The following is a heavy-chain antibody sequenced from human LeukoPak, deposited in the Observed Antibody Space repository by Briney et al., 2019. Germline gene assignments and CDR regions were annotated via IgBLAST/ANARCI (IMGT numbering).Heavy chain of an antibody. V-gene: IGHV3-7*01. CDR1: GFTFSNYW. CDR3: ARDRQIAY. Sequence: GGSLRLSCAASGFTFSNYWLTWVRQAPGQGLEWVANIKQDGSEKHYVDSVKGRFTISRDNAKNSPYLQMNSLRAEDTAVYYCARDRQIAYWGQGILVTVSS. CDR2: IKQDGSEK. J-gene: IGHJ4*02.